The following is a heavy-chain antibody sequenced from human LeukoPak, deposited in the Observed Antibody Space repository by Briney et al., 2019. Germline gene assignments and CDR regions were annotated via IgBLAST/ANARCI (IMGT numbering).Heavy chain of an antibody. V-gene: IGHV1-18*01. J-gene: IGHJ5*02. Sequence: GASVKVSCKASGYTFTSYGISWVRQAPGQGLEWMGWISAYNGNTNYALKLQGRVTMTTDTSTSTAYMELRSLRSDDTAVYYCAREDEFGIAVAGRLNWFDPWGQGTLVTVSS. CDR1: GYTFTSYG. CDR2: ISAYNGNT. CDR3: AREDEFGIAVAGRLNWFDP. D-gene: IGHD6-19*01.